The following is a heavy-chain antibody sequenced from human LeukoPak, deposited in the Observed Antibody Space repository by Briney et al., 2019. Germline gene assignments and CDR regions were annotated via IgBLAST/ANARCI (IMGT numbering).Heavy chain of an antibody. CDR3: AKDDGWLYFNH. CDR2: ISPGGEIL. Sequence: GGSLRLSCAASGSTFSMHGINWGRQAPGEGREWVSAISPGGEILYYADSVKGRFTISRDNSKDTVSLQMHSLRAEDTATYYCAKDDGWLYFNHWGQGTLVTVSS. V-gene: IGHV3-23*01. J-gene: IGHJ4*02. D-gene: IGHD5-24*01. CDR1: GSTFSMHG.